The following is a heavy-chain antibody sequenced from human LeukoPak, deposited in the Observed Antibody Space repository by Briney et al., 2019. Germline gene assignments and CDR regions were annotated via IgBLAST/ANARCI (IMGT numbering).Heavy chain of an antibody. V-gene: IGHV4-61*08. Sequence: SETLSLTCTVSGGSISSGDYYWSWIRQPPGKGLEWIGYIYYSGSTNYNPSLKSRVTISADTSKNQFSLKLSSVTAADTAVYYCARETWAPPGFDPWGQGTLVTVSS. CDR3: ARETWAPPGFDP. CDR1: GGSISSGDYY. D-gene: IGHD7-27*01. CDR2: IYYSGST. J-gene: IGHJ5*02.